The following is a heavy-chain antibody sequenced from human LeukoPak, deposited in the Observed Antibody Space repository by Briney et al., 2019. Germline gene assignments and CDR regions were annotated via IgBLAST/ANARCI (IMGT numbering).Heavy chain of an antibody. D-gene: IGHD6-19*01. J-gene: IGHJ6*03. CDR2: INHSGST. CDR1: GGSFSGYS. CDR3: ARQKGLAVAGHYYFYYYMDV. V-gene: IGHV4-34*01. Sequence: SETLSLTCAVYGGSFSGYSWTWIRQPPRKGLEWIGEINHSGSTNYNPSLKSRVTISLDTSKNQFSLKLSSVTAADTAVYYCARQKGLAVAGHYYFYYYMDVWGKGTTVTVSS.